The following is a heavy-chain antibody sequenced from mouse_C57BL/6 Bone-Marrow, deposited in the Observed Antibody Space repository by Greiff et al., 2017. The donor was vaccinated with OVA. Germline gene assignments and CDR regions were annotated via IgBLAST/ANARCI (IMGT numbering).Heavy chain of an antibody. V-gene: IGHV1-76*01. CDR2: IYPGSGNT. Sequence: VQLQQSGAELVRPGASVKLSCKASGYTFTDYYINWVKQRPGQGLEWIARIYPGSGNTYYNEKFKGKATLTAEKSSSTAYMQLSSLTSEDSAVYGCARCSRYPHWYFDVGGTGTTVTVSS. J-gene: IGHJ1*03. D-gene: IGHD1-1*01. CDR1: GYTFTDYY. CDR3: ARCSRYPHWYFDV.